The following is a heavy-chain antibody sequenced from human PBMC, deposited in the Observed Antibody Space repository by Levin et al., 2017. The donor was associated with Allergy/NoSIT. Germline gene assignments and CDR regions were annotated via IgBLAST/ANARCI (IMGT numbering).Heavy chain of an antibody. CDR3: AKKAGYSSSWVFDF. J-gene: IGHJ4*02. Sequence: GGSLRLSCAASGFTFSSYAMGWARQVPGKGLEWVSTITGPGGDTYYADSVKGRFRISRDNSKDTLYLQMNSLRVDDTALYYCAKKAGYSSSWVFDFWGQGTLVTVSS. D-gene: IGHD6-13*01. V-gene: IGHV3-23*01. CDR2: ITGPGGDT. CDR1: GFTFSSYA.